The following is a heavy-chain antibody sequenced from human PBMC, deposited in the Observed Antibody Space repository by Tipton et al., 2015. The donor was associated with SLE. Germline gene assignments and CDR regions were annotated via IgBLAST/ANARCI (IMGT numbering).Heavy chain of an antibody. V-gene: IGHV4-4*02. CDR2: IYDSENT. CDR3: ARAHPGQPTWALLDCDD. J-gene: IGHJ4*02. CDR1: GDSIIGTDW. Sequence: TLSLTCAVSGDSIIGTDWWSWVRQPPGKGLEWVGEIYDSENTNYNPSLKSRVTISVDTSKNQFSLKLSSVTAADTAVCYCARAHPGQPTWALLDCDDWGQGTLVTVFS. D-gene: IGHD2-8*02.